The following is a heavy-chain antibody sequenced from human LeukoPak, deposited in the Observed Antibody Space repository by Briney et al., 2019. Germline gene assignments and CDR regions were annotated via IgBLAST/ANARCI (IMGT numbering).Heavy chain of an antibody. D-gene: IGHD3-22*01. V-gene: IGHV3-48*03. CDR1: GFTFSSYE. Sequence: GGSLRLSCAASGFTFSSYEMNWVRQAPGKGLEWVSYTSTSGSTKYYADSVKGRFTISRDNAKNSLYLQMNSLRAEDTAVYYCARDRDPGYNDSSGYRRVNAFDIWGQGTMVTVSS. J-gene: IGHJ3*02. CDR2: TSTSGSTK. CDR3: ARDRDPGYNDSSGYRRVNAFDI.